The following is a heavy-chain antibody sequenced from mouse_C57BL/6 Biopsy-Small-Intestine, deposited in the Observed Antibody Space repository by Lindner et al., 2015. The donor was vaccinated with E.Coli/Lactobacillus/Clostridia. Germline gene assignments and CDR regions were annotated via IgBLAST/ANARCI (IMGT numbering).Heavy chain of an antibody. Sequence: VQLQESGGGLVQPKGSLKLSCAASGFTFNIFGIHWVRQAPGKGLEWIARIRSESSDYATYFADSVKDRFTICRDDSQNILFLQMNNLKSEDTAMYYCVRDWDGYWGQGTLVTVSA. CDR1: GFTFNIFG. CDR3: VRDWDGY. J-gene: IGHJ3*01. V-gene: IGHV10-3*01. CDR2: IRSESSDYAT. D-gene: IGHD4-1*01.